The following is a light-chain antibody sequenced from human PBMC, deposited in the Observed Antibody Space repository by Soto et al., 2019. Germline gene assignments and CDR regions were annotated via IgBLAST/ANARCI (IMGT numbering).Light chain of an antibody. V-gene: IGKV3-20*01. CDR3: QQYGSSPLT. J-gene: IGKJ4*01. CDR1: QSVSSY. Sequence: EIVLTQSPGTLSLSVGERVTLSCRASQSVSSYLAWYQQTPGQAPRLLIYDTSNRTTGTPDRFIGSGSGTDFDLTISGLEPEDFTVYYCQQYGSSPLTLGGGTMVEIK. CDR2: DTS.